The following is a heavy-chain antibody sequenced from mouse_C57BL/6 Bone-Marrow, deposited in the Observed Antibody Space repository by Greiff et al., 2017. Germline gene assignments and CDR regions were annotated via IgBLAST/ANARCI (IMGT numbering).Heavy chain of an antibody. J-gene: IGHJ1*03. D-gene: IGHD1-1*01. CDR3: ARSGYYGSSWYFDV. Sequence: QVQLQQPGAELVKPGASVKMSCKASGYTFTSYWITWVKQRPGQGLEWIGDSYPGSGSTNYNEKFKSKATLTVDTSSSTAYMQLSSLTSEDSAVYYCARSGYYGSSWYFDVWGTGTTVTVSS. V-gene: IGHV1-55*01. CDR2: SYPGSGST. CDR1: GYTFTSYW.